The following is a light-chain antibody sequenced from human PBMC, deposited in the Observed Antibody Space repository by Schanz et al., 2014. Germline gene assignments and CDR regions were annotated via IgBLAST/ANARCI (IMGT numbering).Light chain of an antibody. Sequence: QSALTQPASVSGSPGQSITISCTGTSSDVIHYSYVSWYQHLPGKAPKLIIYDVSNRPSGVPDRFSGSKSGNTASLTISGLQAEDEADYYCSSYTSSSTRVFGTGTKLTVL. J-gene: IGLJ1*01. CDR3: SSYTSSSTRV. CDR2: DVS. CDR1: SSDVIHYSY. V-gene: IGLV2-14*03.